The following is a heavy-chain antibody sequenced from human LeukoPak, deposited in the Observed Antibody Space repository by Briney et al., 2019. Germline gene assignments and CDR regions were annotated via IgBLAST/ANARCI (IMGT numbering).Heavy chain of an antibody. V-gene: IGHV4-34*01. Sequence: PSETLSLACAVYGGSFSGHYWSWIRQTPGKGLEWIADINHSGTTNYNPSLKSLFTISVDTSKNQFYLKVHSETAADTAVYYCARRRTDILTDYHPYYFDSWGQGTLVTVSS. J-gene: IGHJ4*02. CDR2: INHSGTT. D-gene: IGHD3-9*01. CDR3: ARRRTDILTDYHPYYFDS. CDR1: GGSFSGHY.